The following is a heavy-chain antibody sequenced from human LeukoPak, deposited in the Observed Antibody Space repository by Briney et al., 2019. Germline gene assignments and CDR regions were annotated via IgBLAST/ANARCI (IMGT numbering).Heavy chain of an antibody. D-gene: IGHD6-6*01. CDR2: ISGSGGST. CDR1: GFTFSSYA. CDR3: AKDRGSSSSQYYFDY. Sequence: GGSLRLSCAASGFTFSSYAMSWVRQAPGKGLEWVSAISGSGGSTYYADSVKGRFTISRDSSKNTLYLQMNSLRAEDTAVYYCAKDRGSSSSQYYFDYWGQGTLVTVSS. V-gene: IGHV3-23*01. J-gene: IGHJ4*02.